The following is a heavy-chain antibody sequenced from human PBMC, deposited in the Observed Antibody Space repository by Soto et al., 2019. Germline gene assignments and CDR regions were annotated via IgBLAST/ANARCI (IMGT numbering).Heavy chain of an antibody. CDR2: IYASGAT. CDR3: ARSHSFDGSIYHYSSDF. J-gene: IGHJ4*02. V-gene: IGHV4-59*01. Sequence: PSETVSLTCTVSGGSISTYYWSWIRQPPGGTLEWIGYIYASGATTYNPSLESRVTMSVDMPNNEFSLELTSLTAADTAVYYCARSHSFDGSIYHYSSDFSGQGTLVTVSS. CDR1: GGSISTYY. D-gene: IGHD3-10*01.